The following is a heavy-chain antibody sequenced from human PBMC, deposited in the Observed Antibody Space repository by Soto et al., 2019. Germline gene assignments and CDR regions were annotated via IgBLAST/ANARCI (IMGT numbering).Heavy chain of an antibody. V-gene: IGHV1-8*01. CDR3: ARGYEGHYDFWRFDP. CDR2: MNPNSGNT. J-gene: IGHJ5*02. CDR1: GYTFTSYD. D-gene: IGHD3-3*01. Sequence: QVQLVQSGAEVKKPGASVKVSCKASGYTFTSYDINWVRQATGQGLEWMGWMNPNSGNTGYAQKFQGRVTMTRNTSXXTAYMEQSSRRSEDTAVYYCARGYEGHYDFWRFDPWGQGTLVTVSS.